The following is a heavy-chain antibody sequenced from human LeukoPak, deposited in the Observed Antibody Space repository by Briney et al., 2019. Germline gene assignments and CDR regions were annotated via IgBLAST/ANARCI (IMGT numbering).Heavy chain of an antibody. J-gene: IGHJ4*02. V-gene: IGHV3-21*01. CDR1: GFTFSSYN. CDR3: ARRVSDYGDYFDY. D-gene: IGHD4-17*01. Sequence: GGSLRLSCAASGFTFSSYNMNWVRQAPGKGLEWVSSITSGSSYIYYADSVKGRFTISRDNSKNTLYLQMNSLRAEDTAVYYCARRVSDYGDYFDYWGQGTLVTVSS. CDR2: ITSGSSYI.